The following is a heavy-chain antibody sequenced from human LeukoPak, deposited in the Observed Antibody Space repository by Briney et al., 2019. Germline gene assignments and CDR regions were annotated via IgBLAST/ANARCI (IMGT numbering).Heavy chain of an antibody. CDR1: GFTVSGTH. Sequence: GGSRRLSCAASGFTVSGTHMSWVRQAPGKGLEWVSAMYTGGTTYYADSVKGRFTISRDNSRNTLFLHMSSLRADDTAVYYCAKDEATSGGGLASWGQGTLVTVSS. D-gene: IGHD3-16*01. CDR2: MYTGGTT. V-gene: IGHV3-53*01. J-gene: IGHJ4*02. CDR3: AKDEATSGGGLAS.